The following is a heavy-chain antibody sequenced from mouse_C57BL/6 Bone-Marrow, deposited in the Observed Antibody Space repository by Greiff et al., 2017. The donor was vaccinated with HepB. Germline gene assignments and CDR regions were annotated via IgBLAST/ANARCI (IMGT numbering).Heavy chain of an antibody. CDR2: IYPGGGYT. J-gene: IGHJ1*03. V-gene: IGHV1-63*01. Sequence: VQLQQSGAELVRPGTSVKMSCKASGYTFTNYWIGWAKQRPGHGLEWIGDIYPGGGYTNYNEKFKGKATLTADKSSSTAYMQFSSLTSEDSAIYYCARRVLLRYWYVDVWGTGTTVTVSS. D-gene: IGHD1-1*01. CDR3: ARRVLLRYWYVDV. CDR1: GYTFTNYW.